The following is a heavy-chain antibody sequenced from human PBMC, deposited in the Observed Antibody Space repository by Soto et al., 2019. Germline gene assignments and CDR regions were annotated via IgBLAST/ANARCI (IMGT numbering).Heavy chain of an antibody. CDR3: ARSQLVGDTTTLLGYFQH. CDR1: GYTFTSYG. CDR2: ISAYNGNT. J-gene: IGHJ1*01. D-gene: IGHD1-26*01. Sequence: ASVKVSCKASGYTFTSYGISWVRQAPGQGLEWMGWISAYNGNTNYAQKLQGGVTMTTDTSTSTAYMELRSLRSDDTAVYYCARSQLVGDTTTLLGYFQHWGQGTLVTVSS. V-gene: IGHV1-18*04.